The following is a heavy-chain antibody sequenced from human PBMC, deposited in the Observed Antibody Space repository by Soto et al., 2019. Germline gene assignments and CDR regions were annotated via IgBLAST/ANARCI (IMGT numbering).Heavy chain of an antibody. D-gene: IGHD3-22*01. Sequence: VQLQESGPGLVKPSETLSLTCTVSGGSISSYYWCWIRQPPGKGLEWIGYIYYSGSTNYNPSLKSRITISVDTSKNPFSLKLSSVTAADTAVYYCARDSSGFYTGWFDPWGQGTLVTVSS. V-gene: IGHV4-59*01. CDR3: ARDSSGFYTGWFDP. CDR1: GGSISSYY. CDR2: IYYSGST. J-gene: IGHJ5*02.